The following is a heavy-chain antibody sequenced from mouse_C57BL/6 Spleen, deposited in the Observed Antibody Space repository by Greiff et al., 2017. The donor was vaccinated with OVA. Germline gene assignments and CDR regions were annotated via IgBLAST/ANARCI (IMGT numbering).Heavy chain of an antibody. V-gene: IGHV1-26*01. CDR1: GYTFTDYY. Sequence: EVQLQQSGPELVKPGASVKISCKASGYTFTDYYMNWVKQSHGKSLEWIGDINPNNGGTSYNQKFKGKATLTVDKSSSTAYMELRSLTSEDSAVYYCARSGSSTLYAMDYWGQGTSVTVSS. D-gene: IGHD1-1*01. CDR2: INPNNGGT. J-gene: IGHJ4*01. CDR3: ARSGSSTLYAMDY.